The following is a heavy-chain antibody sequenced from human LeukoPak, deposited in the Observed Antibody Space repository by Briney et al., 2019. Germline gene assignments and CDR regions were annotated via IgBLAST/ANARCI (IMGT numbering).Heavy chain of an antibody. CDR2: INPNSGGT. CDR1: GYTFTGYY. Sequence: ASVKVSCKASGYTFTGYYMHWERQAPGQGLEWMGWINPNSGGTNYAQKFQGRVTMTRDTSISTAYMELSRLRSDDTAVYYCARGPRCTNGVCLKWWFDPWGQGTLVTVSS. CDR3: ARGPRCTNGVCLKWWFDP. J-gene: IGHJ5*02. V-gene: IGHV1-2*02. D-gene: IGHD2-8*01.